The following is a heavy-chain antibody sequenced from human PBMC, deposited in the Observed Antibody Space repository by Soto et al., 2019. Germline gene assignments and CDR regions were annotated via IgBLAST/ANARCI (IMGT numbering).Heavy chain of an antibody. D-gene: IGHD2-15*01. Sequence: VASVKVSCKASGYTFTTYAITWVRQAPGQGLEWMGWISAYNGNTNYAQNLQGRVTMTTDTSTSTAYMELRSLTSDDTAVYYCASLGYRSTGSCHRNDYCGQGTLLTVSS. CDR3: ASLGYRSTGSCHRNDY. CDR1: GYTFTTYA. J-gene: IGHJ4*02. CDR2: ISAYNGNT. V-gene: IGHV1-18*01.